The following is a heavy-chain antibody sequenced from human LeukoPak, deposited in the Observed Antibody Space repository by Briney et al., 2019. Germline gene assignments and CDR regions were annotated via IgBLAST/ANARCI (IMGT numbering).Heavy chain of an antibody. CDR3: TTEGGFSLVRIAAAEVYAFDI. D-gene: IGHD6-13*01. J-gene: IGHJ3*02. Sequence: GGSVTLLCAASGFTFSNPWMSWVRQAPGKGLECVVCIKSKTDGGITDHAAPVIRSLPISRRDPNIWLYLQLNSLKTDDTAVYDCTTEGGFSLVRIAAAEVYAFDIWGQGTMVTVSS. V-gene: IGHV3-15*01. CDR1: GFTFSNPW. CDR2: IKSKTDGGIT.